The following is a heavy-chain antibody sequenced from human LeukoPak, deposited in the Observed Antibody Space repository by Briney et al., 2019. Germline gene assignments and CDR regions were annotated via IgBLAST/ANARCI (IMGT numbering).Heavy chain of an antibody. Sequence: GGSLRLSCAASGFTFSNAWISWVRQAPGKGLEWVGRIKSKTDGGTTDYAAPVKGRFTISRDDSKNTLYLQMNSLKTEDTAVYYCTTGREGASYKLPFDYWGQGTLVTVSS. D-gene: IGHD1-26*01. CDR1: GFTFSNAW. V-gene: IGHV3-15*01. CDR3: TTGREGASYKLPFDY. CDR2: IKSKTDGGTT. J-gene: IGHJ4*02.